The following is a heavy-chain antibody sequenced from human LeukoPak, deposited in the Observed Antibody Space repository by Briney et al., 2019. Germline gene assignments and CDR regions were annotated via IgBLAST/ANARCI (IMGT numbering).Heavy chain of an antibody. CDR3: AKQYYYGSGSYYSP. CDR2: ISGSGGST. D-gene: IGHD3-10*01. Sequence: GGSLRLSCAASGFTFISYSMNWVRQAPGKGLEWVSAISGSGGSTYYADSVKGRFTISRDNSKNTLYLQMNSLRAEDTAVYYCAKQYYYGSGSYYSPWGQGTLVTVSS. CDR1: GFTFISYS. V-gene: IGHV3-23*01. J-gene: IGHJ5*02.